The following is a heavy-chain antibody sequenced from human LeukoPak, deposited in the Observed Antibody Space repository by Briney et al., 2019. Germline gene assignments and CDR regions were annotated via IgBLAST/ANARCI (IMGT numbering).Heavy chain of an antibody. J-gene: IGHJ4*02. Sequence: PSETLSLTCVVYGGSLSGYYWSWIRQSPGKGLEWIGEINHSGSTTYNPSLKSRVTISVDTPKNQFSLKLSSVTAADTAVYYCARDISAVTTGDYWGQGTLVTVSS. CDR2: INHSGST. CDR1: GGSLSGYY. CDR3: ARDISAVTTGDY. V-gene: IGHV4-34*01. D-gene: IGHD4-17*01.